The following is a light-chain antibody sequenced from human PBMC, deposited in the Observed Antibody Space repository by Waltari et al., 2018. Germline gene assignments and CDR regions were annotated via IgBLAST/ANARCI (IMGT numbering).Light chain of an antibody. V-gene: IGLV2-14*03. Sequence: QSALTQPASVSGSLGQSITISCTGSSTDLRYTTYVSWYQQHPGKAPKLIIYEVRNRPSGVSDRFSGSKSGDTASLTISGLQAEDEGDYYCNSYTSSNMPWVFGGGTTLTVL. CDR1: STDLRYTTY. CDR2: EVR. J-gene: IGLJ2*01. CDR3: NSYTSSNMPWV.